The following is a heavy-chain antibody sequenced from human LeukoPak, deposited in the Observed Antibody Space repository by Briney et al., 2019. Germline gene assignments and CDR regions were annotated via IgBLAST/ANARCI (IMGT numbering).Heavy chain of an antibody. Sequence: HPGGSLRLSCAASGFTFSSYWMSWVRQAPGKGLEWVANIKQDGSEKYYVDSVKGRFTISRDNSKNTLYLQMNSLRAEDTAVYYCATPYYYGSGSYWPFDYWGQGTLVTVSS. CDR1: GFTFSSYW. CDR2: IKQDGSEK. CDR3: ATPYYYGSGSYWPFDY. V-gene: IGHV3-7*01. J-gene: IGHJ4*02. D-gene: IGHD3-10*01.